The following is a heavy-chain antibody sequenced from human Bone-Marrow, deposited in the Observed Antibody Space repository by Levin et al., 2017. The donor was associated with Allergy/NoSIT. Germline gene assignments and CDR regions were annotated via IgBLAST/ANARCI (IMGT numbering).Heavy chain of an antibody. CDR3: ARDGAREVATTPRYDY. Sequence: GGSLRLSCAASGFTFSDYYMSWIRQAPGKGLEWVSYISSSSSYTNYADSVKGRFTISRDNAKNSLYLQMNSLRAEDTTVYYCARDGAREVATTPRYDYWGQGTLVTVSS. V-gene: IGHV3-11*05. D-gene: IGHD5-12*01. J-gene: IGHJ4*02. CDR1: GFTFSDYY. CDR2: ISSSSSYT.